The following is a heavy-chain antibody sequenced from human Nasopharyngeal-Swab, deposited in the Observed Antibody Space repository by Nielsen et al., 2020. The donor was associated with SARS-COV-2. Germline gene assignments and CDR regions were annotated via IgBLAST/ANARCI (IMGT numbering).Heavy chain of an antibody. CDR2: IDPSDSYT. CDR3: ARPLGYGGNSYFDY. Sequence: KVSCKGSGYSSTSYWINWVRQMPGKGLEWMGRIDPSDSYTNYSPSFQGHVSISTDKSINTAYLQWSSLKASDTAMYYCARPLGYGGNSYFDYWGQGTLVTVSS. D-gene: IGHD4-23*01. CDR1: GYSSTSYW. V-gene: IGHV5-10-1*01. J-gene: IGHJ4*02.